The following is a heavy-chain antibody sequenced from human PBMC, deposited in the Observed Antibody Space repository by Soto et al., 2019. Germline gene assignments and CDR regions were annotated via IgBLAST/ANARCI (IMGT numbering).Heavy chain of an antibody. CDR2: INAGNGNT. CDR3: ARRYYDFWSGLNDAFDI. Sequence: ASVKVSCKASGYTFTSYAMHWVRQAPGQRLEWMGWINAGNGNTKYSQKFQGRVTITRDTSASTAYMELSSLRSEDTAVYYCARRYYDFWSGLNDAFDICGQGTMVTVSS. J-gene: IGHJ3*02. CDR1: GYTFTSYA. D-gene: IGHD3-3*01. V-gene: IGHV1-3*01.